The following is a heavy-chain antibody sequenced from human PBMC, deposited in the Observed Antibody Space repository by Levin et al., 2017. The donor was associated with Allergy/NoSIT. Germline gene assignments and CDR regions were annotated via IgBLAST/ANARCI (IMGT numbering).Heavy chain of an antibody. J-gene: IGHJ4*02. CDR2: ISSDGSYK. D-gene: IGHD3/OR15-3a*01. Sequence: GGSLRLSCAASASGFTFSSFAMHWVRQAPGKGLEWVAVISSDGSYKYYSDSVTGRFTISRDNSKNTLYLQMNSLRDEDTAVYYCVRDGVRSFCTLGICYEFDYWGQGTVVTVSS. CDR3: VRDGVRSFCTLGICYEFDY. V-gene: IGHV3-30*04. CDR1: GFTFSSFA.